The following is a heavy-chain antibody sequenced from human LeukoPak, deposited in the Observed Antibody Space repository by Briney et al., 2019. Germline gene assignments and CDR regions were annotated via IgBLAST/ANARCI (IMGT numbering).Heavy chain of an antibody. CDR2: INHSGST. D-gene: IGHD4-23*01. V-gene: IGHV4-34*01. CDR3: ARVDYGGTSGLGFDY. CDR1: GGSFSGYY. J-gene: IGHJ4*02. Sequence: SETLSLTCAVYGGSFSGYYWSWIRQPPGKGLEWIGEINHSGSTNYNPSLKSRVTISVDTSKKQFSLKLSSVTAADTAVYYCARVDYGGTSGLGFDYWGQGTLVTVSS.